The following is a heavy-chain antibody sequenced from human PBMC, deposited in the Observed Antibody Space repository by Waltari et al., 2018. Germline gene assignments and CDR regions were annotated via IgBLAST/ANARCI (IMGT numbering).Heavy chain of an antibody. D-gene: IGHD3-3*01. CDR2: ISDDGSEE. CDR3: ARGAYYDVWGAFDY. Sequence: QVHLVESGGGVVQPGRSLRLSCAASGFAFSTYGMHWVRQAPGRGLEWVAVISDDGSEEYDGDSVKGRFTSSRDNSKSTLYLQMNSLRPEDTALYYVARGAYYDVWGAFDYWGQGTLVTVSS. CDR1: GFAFSTYG. J-gene: IGHJ4*02. V-gene: IGHV3-30*03.